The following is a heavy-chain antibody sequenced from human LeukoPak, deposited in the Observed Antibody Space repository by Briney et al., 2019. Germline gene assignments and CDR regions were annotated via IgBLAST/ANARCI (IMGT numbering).Heavy chain of an antibody. D-gene: IGHD6-25*01. V-gene: IGHV3-33*08. CDR3: ARARGGAAAGRDAFDV. CDR2: IWYDGSNK. J-gene: IGHJ3*01. CDR1: GFTFDNYA. Sequence: PGGSLRLSCAASGFTFDNYAMHWIRQAPGKGLEWVAVIWYDGSNKYYVDSVKGRFTISRDNSKKTLYLQMNSLRVEDTAVYYCARARGGAAAGRDAFDVWGQGTMVTVSS.